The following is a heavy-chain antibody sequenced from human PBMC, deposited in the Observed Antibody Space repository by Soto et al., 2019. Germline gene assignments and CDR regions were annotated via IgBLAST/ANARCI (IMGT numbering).Heavy chain of an antibody. CDR2: IYYSGST. J-gene: IGHJ4*02. V-gene: IGHV4-39*01. Sequence: QLQLQESGPGLVKPSETLSLSGTVSGGSISSSSYYWGWIRQPPGKGLEWIGSIYYSGSTYYNPSLKSRVTISVDTSKNQFSLKLSSVTAADTAVYYCAKGGYSGWYDYWGQGTLVTVSS. D-gene: IGHD6-19*01. CDR3: AKGGYSGWYDY. CDR1: GGSISSSSYY.